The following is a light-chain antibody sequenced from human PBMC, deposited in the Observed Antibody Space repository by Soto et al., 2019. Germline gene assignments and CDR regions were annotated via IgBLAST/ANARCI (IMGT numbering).Light chain of an antibody. CDR1: SSDVGGYNY. CDR2: DVN. Sequence: QSALTQPASVSGSPGQTITISCTGTSSDVGGYNYVSWYQQHPGKAPKLMIYDVNNRPAGVSNRLSGSNSGNTASLTISGLQAEDEADYYCSSYTSSSTLVVFGGGTKLTVL. J-gene: IGLJ2*01. CDR3: SSYTSSSTLVV. V-gene: IGLV2-14*01.